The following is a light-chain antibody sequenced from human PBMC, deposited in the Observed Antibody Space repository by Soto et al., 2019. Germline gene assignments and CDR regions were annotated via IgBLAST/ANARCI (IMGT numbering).Light chain of an antibody. CDR2: GAS. CDR1: QSVRSN. Sequence: EIVMTQSPATLSVSPGERVTLSCRASQSVRSNRAWYQQKPGQVPRVLIYGASTRAFGIPDRFSGSGSGTDFTLTISSLQSEDFAVYYCQHYNNLWGFGGGNKVEIK. V-gene: IGKV3-15*01. J-gene: IGKJ4*01. CDR3: QHYNNLWG.